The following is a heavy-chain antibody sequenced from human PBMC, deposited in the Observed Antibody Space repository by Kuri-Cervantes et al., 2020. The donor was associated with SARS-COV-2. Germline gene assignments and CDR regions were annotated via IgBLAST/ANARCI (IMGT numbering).Heavy chain of an antibody. CDR3: ARGGNPAWNMDV. CDR2: ISGSGGST. D-gene: IGHD4-23*01. Sequence: GGSLRLSCAASGFTFSSYAMSWVRQAPGKGLEWVSAISGSGGSTYYADSVKGRFTISRENAKNSLYLQMNSLRAGDTAVYYCARGGNPAWNMDVWGKGTTVTVSS. J-gene: IGHJ6*03. CDR1: GFTFSSYA. V-gene: IGHV3-23*01.